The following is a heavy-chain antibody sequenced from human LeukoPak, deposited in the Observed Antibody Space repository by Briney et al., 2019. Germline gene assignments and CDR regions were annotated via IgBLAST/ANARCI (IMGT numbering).Heavy chain of an antibody. CDR1: GFAFSSYG. Sequence: GGSLRLSCAASGFAFSSYGMHWVRQAPGKGLEWVAFIRYDGSNKYYADSVKGRFTISRNSSKNTLYLQMNSLRAEDTAVYYCAKEAPTAYYYYYMDVWGKGTTVTVSS. D-gene: IGHD4-17*01. V-gene: IGHV3-30*02. CDR3: AKEAPTAYYYYYMDV. CDR2: IRYDGSNK. J-gene: IGHJ6*03.